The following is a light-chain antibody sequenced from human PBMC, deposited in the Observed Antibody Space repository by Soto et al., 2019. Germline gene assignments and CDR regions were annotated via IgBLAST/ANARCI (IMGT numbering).Light chain of an antibody. Sequence: SYELTQPPSVSVSPGQTTTIACSGHELGDKFVSWYQQKPGQSPALVLFEDTKRPSGIPERFSGSNSGNTATLTISGTQAMDEADDYCQAGDTNTVVFGGGTKLTVL. CDR2: EDT. V-gene: IGLV3-1*01. CDR1: ELGDKF. CDR3: QAGDTNTVV. J-gene: IGLJ2*01.